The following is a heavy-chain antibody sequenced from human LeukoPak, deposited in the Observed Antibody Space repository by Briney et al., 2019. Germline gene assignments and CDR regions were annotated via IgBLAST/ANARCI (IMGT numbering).Heavy chain of an antibody. CDR3: AREGPYGDYFDY. CDR1: GFTFSSYS. D-gene: IGHD4-17*01. CDR2: ISSSSSYI. J-gene: IGHJ4*02. Sequence: GGSLRLSCAASGFTFSSYSMNWVRRAPGKGLEWVSSISSSSSYIYYADSVKGRFTISRDNAENSLYLQMNSLRAEDTAVYYCAREGPYGDYFDYWGQGTLVTVSS. V-gene: IGHV3-21*01.